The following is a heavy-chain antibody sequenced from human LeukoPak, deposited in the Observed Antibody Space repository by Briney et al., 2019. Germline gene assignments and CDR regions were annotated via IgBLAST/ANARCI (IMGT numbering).Heavy chain of an antibody. Sequence: GGSLRLSCAASGFTSSDYYMSWIRQAPGKGLEWVSYISSSGSTIYYADSVKGRFTISRDNAKNSLYLQMNSLRAEDTAVYYCASGPGYSSSWYFDYWGQGTLVTVSS. CDR2: ISSSGSTI. V-gene: IGHV3-11*04. CDR3: ASGPGYSSSWYFDY. J-gene: IGHJ4*02. CDR1: GFTSSDYY. D-gene: IGHD6-13*01.